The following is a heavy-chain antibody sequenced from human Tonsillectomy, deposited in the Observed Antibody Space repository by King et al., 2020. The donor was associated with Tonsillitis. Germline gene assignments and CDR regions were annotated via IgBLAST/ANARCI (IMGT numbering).Heavy chain of an antibody. CDR2: IYYSRST. J-gene: IGHJ4*02. CDR1: GGSISSGGYY. CDR3: ARVNYYDSSGYLPSFDY. Sequence: VQLQESGPGLVKPSQTLSLTCTVSGGSISSGGYYWSWIRQHPGKGLEWIGYIYYSRSTYYNPSLKSRVTISVDTSKNQFSLKLSSVTAADTAVYYCARVNYYDSSGYLPSFDYWGQGTLVTVSS. V-gene: IGHV4-31*03. D-gene: IGHD3-22*01.